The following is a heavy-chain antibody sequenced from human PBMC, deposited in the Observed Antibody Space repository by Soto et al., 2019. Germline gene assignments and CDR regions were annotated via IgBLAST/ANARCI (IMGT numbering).Heavy chain of an antibody. J-gene: IGHJ4*02. V-gene: IGHV4-4*02. Sequence: QVLLQESGPGLVQPSGTLSLSCAVSGVSISSNYYWGWVRQPPGKGLEWLGDISHIGSVNYSPSPMXXVTISMDRSENQFSLKLNSVTAADTAVYYCVRSFGWYAIDYWGQGTLVIVSS. D-gene: IGHD6-19*01. CDR2: ISHIGSV. CDR1: GVSISSNYY. CDR3: VRSFGWYAIDY.